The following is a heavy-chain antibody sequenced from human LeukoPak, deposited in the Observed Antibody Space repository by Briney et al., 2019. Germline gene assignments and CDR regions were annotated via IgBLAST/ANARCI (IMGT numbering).Heavy chain of an antibody. J-gene: IGHJ4*02. CDR3: ARRGYSSGKYFDY. CDR1: GGSISSGSYY. Sequence: PSQTLSLTCTVSGGSISSGSYYWSWIRQPAGKGLEWIGRIYTSGSTNYNPSLKSRVTISVDTSKNQFSLKLSSVTAAETAVYFCARRGYSSGKYFDYWGQGTLVTVSS. CDR2: IYTSGST. V-gene: IGHV4-61*02. D-gene: IGHD6-19*01.